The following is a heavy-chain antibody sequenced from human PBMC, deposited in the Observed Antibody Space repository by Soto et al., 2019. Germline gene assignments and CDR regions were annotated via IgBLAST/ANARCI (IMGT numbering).Heavy chain of an antibody. J-gene: IGHJ6*02. CDR1: GGSISSYY. CDR3: ARDRYYGSGSYYQYYYGMDV. V-gene: IGHV4-4*07. D-gene: IGHD3-10*01. CDR2: IYTSGST. Sequence: PSETLSLTCTVSGGSISSYYWSWIRQPAGKGLEWIGRIYTSGSTNYNPSLKSRVTMSVDTSKNQFSLKLSSVTAADTAVYYCARDRYYGSGSYYQYYYGMDVWGQGTTVTVSS.